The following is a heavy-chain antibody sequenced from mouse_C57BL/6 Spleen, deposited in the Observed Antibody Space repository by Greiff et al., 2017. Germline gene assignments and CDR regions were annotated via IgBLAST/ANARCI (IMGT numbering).Heavy chain of an antibody. V-gene: IGHV1-5*01. D-gene: IGHD3-2*02. J-gene: IGHJ4*01. CDR2: IYPGNSDT. Sequence: EVQLQQSGTVLARPGASVKMSCKTSGYTFTSYWMHWVKQRPGQGLEWIGAIYPGNSDTSYNQKFKGKANLTAVTSASTAYMELSSLTNEDSAVYYCTVDSSGYVHYAMDYWGQGTSVTVSS. CDR1: GYTFTSYW. CDR3: TVDSSGYVHYAMDY.